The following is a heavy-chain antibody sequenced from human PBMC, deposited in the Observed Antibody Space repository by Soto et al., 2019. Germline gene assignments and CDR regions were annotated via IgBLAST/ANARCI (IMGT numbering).Heavy chain of an antibody. J-gene: IGHJ4*02. CDR2: IYYSGST. Sequence: SETLSLTCTVSGGSISSYYWSWIRQPPGKGLEWIGYIYYSGSTNYNPSLKSRVTISVDTSKNQFSLKLSSMTAADTAVYYCARASPGLYYDSNNYFDYWGQGTLVTVSS. D-gene: IGHD3-22*01. V-gene: IGHV4-59*01. CDR1: GGSISSYY. CDR3: ARASPGLYYDSNNYFDY.